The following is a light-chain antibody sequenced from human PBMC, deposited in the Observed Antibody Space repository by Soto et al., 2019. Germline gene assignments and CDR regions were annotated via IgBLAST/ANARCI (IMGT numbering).Light chain of an antibody. Sequence: EIVMTQSQATLSVSPGERATLSCRASQSVSSDLAWYEQKPGQAPRLLIYGASTRATGIPARFSGSGSGTDVTLTISSLQSEDFAVYYCQQYNNWPLTFGGGNKVEIK. V-gene: IGKV3-15*01. CDR3: QQYNNWPLT. J-gene: IGKJ4*01. CDR2: GAS. CDR1: QSVSSD.